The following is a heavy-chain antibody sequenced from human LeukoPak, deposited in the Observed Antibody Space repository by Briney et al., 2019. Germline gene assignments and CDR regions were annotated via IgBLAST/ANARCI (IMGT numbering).Heavy chain of an antibody. D-gene: IGHD1-26*01. CDR3: ARDHSGSSNYYYYYYMDV. CDR2: INPNSGGT. Sequence: ASVKVSCKASGYTFTNYYIHWVRQAPGQGLECMGWINPNSGGTNYAQKFQGRVTMTRDTSISTAYMELSRLRSDDTAVYYCARDHSGSSNYYYYYYMDVWGKGTTVTISS. CDR1: GYTFTNYY. J-gene: IGHJ6*03. V-gene: IGHV1-2*02.